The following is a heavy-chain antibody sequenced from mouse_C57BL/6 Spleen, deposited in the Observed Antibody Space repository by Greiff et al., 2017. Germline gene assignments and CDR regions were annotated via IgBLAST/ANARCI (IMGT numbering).Heavy chain of an antibody. D-gene: IGHD1-2*01. V-gene: IGHV14-2*01. CDR3: AREIITTAFDY. Sequence: VQLQQSGPELVKPGASVKISCKASGYAFSSSWMNWVKQRPEQGLEWIGRIDPEDGETKYAPKFQGKATITADTSSNTAYLQLSSLTSEDTAVYYCAREIITTAFDYWGQGTTLTVSS. CDR2: IDPEDGET. CDR1: GYAFSSSW. J-gene: IGHJ2*01.